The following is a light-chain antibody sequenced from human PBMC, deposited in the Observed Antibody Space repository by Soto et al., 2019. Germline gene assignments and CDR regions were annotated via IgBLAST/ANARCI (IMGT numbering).Light chain of an antibody. V-gene: IGKV3-20*01. J-gene: IGKJ1*01. CDR2: GAS. CDR1: QSVRSN. Sequence: EIVMTQSPATLSASPGERATLSCRASQSVRSNLAWYQQKPGQAPRLLIYGASTRATGIPDRFSGSGSGTDFTLTISRLEPEDFAVYYCQQYGISGTFGQGTKVDIK. CDR3: QQYGISGT.